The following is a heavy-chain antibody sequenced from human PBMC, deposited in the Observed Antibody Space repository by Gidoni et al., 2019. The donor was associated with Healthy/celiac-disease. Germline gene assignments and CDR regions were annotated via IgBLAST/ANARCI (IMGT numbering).Heavy chain of an antibody. Sequence: EVQLVESGGGLVQPGGSLRLSCAASGFTFSSYWMSWVRQAPGKGLEWVANIKQDGSEKYYVDSVKGRFTISRDNAKNSLYLQMNSLRAEDTAVYYCARADVLLWFGEANGMDVWGQGTTVTVSS. CDR2: IKQDGSEK. D-gene: IGHD3-10*01. J-gene: IGHJ6*02. V-gene: IGHV3-7*01. CDR1: GFTFSSYW. CDR3: ARADVLLWFGEANGMDV.